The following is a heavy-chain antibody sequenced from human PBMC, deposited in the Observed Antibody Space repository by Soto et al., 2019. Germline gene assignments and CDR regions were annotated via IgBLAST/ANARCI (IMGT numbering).Heavy chain of an antibody. D-gene: IGHD2-2*01. CDR1: GGSISSYY. V-gene: IGHV4-59*01. Sequence: QVQLQESGPGLVKPSETLSLTCTVSGGSISSYYWSWIRQPPGKGLEWIGYIYYSGSTNYNPSLKSRVTISVDTSKNQFSLKLSSVTAADTAVYYCARGGSSSTSCYFYYYGMDVWGQGTTVTVSS. J-gene: IGHJ6*02. CDR2: IYYSGST. CDR3: ARGGSSSTSCYFYYYGMDV.